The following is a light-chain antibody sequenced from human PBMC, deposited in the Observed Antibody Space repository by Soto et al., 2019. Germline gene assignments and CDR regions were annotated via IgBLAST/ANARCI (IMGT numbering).Light chain of an antibody. CDR3: QQYNNWPLT. CDR2: GAS. V-gene: IGKV3-15*01. J-gene: IGKJ4*01. CDR1: QSVSGN. Sequence: MTQKKATLSVSPGGRATLSCRASQSVSGNLAWYQQKPCQAPRLLLYGASTRATGIPARFSGSGSGTEFTLSISSLQSEDFAVYYCQQYNNWPLTFGGGTKVDIK.